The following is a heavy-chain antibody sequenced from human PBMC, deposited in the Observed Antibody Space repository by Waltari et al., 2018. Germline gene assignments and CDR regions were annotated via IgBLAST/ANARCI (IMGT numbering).Heavy chain of an antibody. J-gene: IGHJ5*02. CDR1: GYMFRNFG. CDR2: IGAYNGNT. D-gene: IGHD1-1*01. V-gene: IGHV1-18*01. Sequence: QIQLVQSGGEVKKPGASVNVSCKASGYMFRNFGIFWVRQAPGQGLEYMGWIGAYNGNTNYAQNFQGRLTLTTDTSASTAYMELSSLTSDDTAVYFCARDRRDDNNSVRWLDPWGQGTLVTVSS. CDR3: ARDRRDDNNSVRWLDP.